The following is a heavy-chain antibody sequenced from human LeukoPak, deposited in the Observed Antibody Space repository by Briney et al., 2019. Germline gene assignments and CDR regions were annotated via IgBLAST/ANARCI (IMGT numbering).Heavy chain of an antibody. CDR1: GFTFGDYA. D-gene: IGHD3-16*02. Sequence: GGSLRLSCTASGFTFGDYAMSWFRQAPGKGLEWVGFIRSKAYGGTTEYAASVKGRFTISRDDSKSIAYLQMNSLKTEDTAVYYCTRDNDYVWGSYRHGNYWGQGTLVTVSS. CDR3: TRDNDYVWGSYRHGNY. V-gene: IGHV3-49*03. CDR2: IRSKAYGGTT. J-gene: IGHJ4*02.